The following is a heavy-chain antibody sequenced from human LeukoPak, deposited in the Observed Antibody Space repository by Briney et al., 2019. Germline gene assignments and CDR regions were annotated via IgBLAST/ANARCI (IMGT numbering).Heavy chain of an antibody. J-gene: IGHJ4*02. CDR1: GGTFSSYA. D-gene: IGHD1-26*01. CDR2: IIPIFGTA. CDR3: ARDRYSGSYWGYYFDY. Sequence: GPSVKVSCKASGGTFSSYAISWVRQAPGQGLEWMGGIIPIFGTANYAQKFQGRVTITADESTSTAYMELSSLRSEDTAVYYCARDRYSGSYWGYYFDYWGQGTLVTVSS. V-gene: IGHV1-69*01.